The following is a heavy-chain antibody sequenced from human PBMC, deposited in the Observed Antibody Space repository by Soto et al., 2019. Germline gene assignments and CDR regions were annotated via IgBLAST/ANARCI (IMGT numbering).Heavy chain of an antibody. V-gene: IGHV1-46*01. CDR2: INPSGGST. D-gene: IGHD2-2*01. Sequence: QVQLVQSGAEVKKPGASVKVSCKASGYTFTSYYMHWVRQAPGQGLEWMGIINPSGGSTSYAQKFQGRVTMTRDTSTSTVYLELSSLRSEDTAVYYCAILWRPAAIFPTMWGQGTLVTVSS. CDR1: GYTFTSYY. CDR3: AILWRPAAIFPTM. J-gene: IGHJ4*02.